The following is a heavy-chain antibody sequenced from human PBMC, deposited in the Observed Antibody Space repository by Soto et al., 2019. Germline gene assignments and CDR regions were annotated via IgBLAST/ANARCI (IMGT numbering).Heavy chain of an antibody. D-gene: IGHD6-19*01. J-gene: IGHJ3*02. CDR1: GFPLEKYG. V-gene: IGHV3-21*01. CDR2: ISFSGDYI. Sequence: GGSLRLSCAVSGFPLEKYGMNWVRQAPGKGLEWVSSISFSGDYIYYADSVKGRFTISRDNAKNTLYLQMNSLRAEDTAVYYCASDSGWYGRAFDIWGQGTMVTVSS. CDR3: ASDSGWYGRAFDI.